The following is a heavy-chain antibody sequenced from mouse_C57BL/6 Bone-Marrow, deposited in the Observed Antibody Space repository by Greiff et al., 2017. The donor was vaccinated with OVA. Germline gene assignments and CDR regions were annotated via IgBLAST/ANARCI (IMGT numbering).Heavy chain of an antibody. J-gene: IGHJ1*03. CDR1: GYTFTGYW. Sequence: QVQLQQSGAELMKPGASVKLSCKATGYTFTGYWIEWVKQRPGHGLEWIGEILPGSGSTNYNEKFKGKATFTADTSSNTAYMQLSSLTTEDSAIYYCARGEIDYGSSPYWYCDVGGTGTAVTVSS. CDR2: ILPGSGST. CDR3: ARGEIDYGSSPYWYCDV. V-gene: IGHV1-9*01. D-gene: IGHD1-1*01.